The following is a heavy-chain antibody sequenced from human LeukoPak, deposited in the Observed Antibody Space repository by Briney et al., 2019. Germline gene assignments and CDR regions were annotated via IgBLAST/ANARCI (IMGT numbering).Heavy chain of an antibody. D-gene: IGHD3-22*01. CDR2: ISSSSSTI. V-gene: IGHV3-48*01. CDR1: GFTFSSYS. J-gene: IGHJ3*02. CDR3: ARLSAGTMIVVGGDAFDI. Sequence: GGSLRLSCAASGFTFSSYSMNWVRQAPGKGLEWVSYISSSSSTIYYADSVKGRFTISRDNAKNSLYLQMNSLRAEDTAVYYCARLSAGTMIVVGGDAFDIWGQGTMVTVS.